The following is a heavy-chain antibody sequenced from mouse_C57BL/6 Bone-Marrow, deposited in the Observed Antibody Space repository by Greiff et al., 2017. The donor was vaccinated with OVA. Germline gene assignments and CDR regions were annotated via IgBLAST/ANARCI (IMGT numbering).Heavy chain of an antibody. V-gene: IGHV1-19*01. Sequence: VQLQQSGPVLVKPGASVKMSCKASGYTFTDYYMNWVKQSHGKSLEWIGVINPYNGGTSYNQKFKGKATLTVDKSSSTAYMELNSLTSEDSAVYYRARGLYYGNERAMDYWGQGTSVTVSS. D-gene: IGHD2-1*01. CDR1: GYTFTDYY. CDR2: INPYNGGT. CDR3: ARGLYYGNERAMDY. J-gene: IGHJ4*01.